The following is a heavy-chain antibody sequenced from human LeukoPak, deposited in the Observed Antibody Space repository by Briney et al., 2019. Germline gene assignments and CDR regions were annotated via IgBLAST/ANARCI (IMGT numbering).Heavy chain of an antibody. Sequence: ASVKVSCKASGYTFTSYGISWVRQAPGQGLEWMGWISAYNGNTNYAQKLQGRVTMTTDTSTSTAYMELRSLRSDDTAVYYCARDLSPHYYGSGSRFDYWGQGTLVTVSS. CDR3: ARDLSPHYYGSGSRFDY. CDR2: ISAYNGNT. J-gene: IGHJ4*02. V-gene: IGHV1-18*01. D-gene: IGHD3-10*01. CDR1: GYTFTSYG.